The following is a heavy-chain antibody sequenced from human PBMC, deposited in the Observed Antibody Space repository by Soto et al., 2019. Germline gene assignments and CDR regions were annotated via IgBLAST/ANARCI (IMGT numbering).Heavy chain of an antibody. CDR3: SIPGYSNYDTDF. J-gene: IGHJ4*02. CDR2: IRSRSNGYAT. Sequence: PGGSLRLSCAASGFTLSGSVIYWVRQPSGKGLEWVGRIRSRSNGYATAYAASVRGRFTISRDDSKNTAYLQMNSLKTEDTAVYYCSIPGYSNYDTDFWGQGPLVTVSS. CDR1: GFTLSGSV. V-gene: IGHV3-73*01. D-gene: IGHD5-12*01.